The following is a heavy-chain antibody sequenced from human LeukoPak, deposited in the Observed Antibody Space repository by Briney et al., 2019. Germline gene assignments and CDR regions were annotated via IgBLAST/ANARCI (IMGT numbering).Heavy chain of an antibody. V-gene: IGHV3-74*01. CDR2: INSDGSST. Sequence: GGSLRLSCAASGFTFSSYWMYWVRQAPGKGLVWVSRINSDGSSTTYADSVKGRFTISRDNAKNTLYLQMNSLKVEDTAVYYCTRVFVGDEYSSSGYWGQGTLVTVSS. CDR3: TRVFVGDEYSSSGY. D-gene: IGHD6-13*01. CDR1: GFTFSSYW. J-gene: IGHJ4*02.